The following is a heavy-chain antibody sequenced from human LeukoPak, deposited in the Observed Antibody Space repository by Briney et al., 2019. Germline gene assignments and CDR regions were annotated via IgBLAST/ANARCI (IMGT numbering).Heavy chain of an antibody. CDR3: AECTVTTCY. J-gene: IGHJ4*02. V-gene: IGHV1-69*05. CDR2: IIPIFGTA. CDR1: GGTFSSYA. Sequence: ASVKASCKASGGTFSSYAISWVRQAPGQGLEWMGGIIPIFGTANYAQKLQGRVTMTTDTSTSTAYMELRSLRSDDTAVYYCAECTVTTCYWGQGTLVTVSS. D-gene: IGHD4-17*01.